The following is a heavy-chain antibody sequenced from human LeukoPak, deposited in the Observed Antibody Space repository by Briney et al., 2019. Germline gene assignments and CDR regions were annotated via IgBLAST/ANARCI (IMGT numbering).Heavy chain of an antibody. CDR1: GFAFSSYE. V-gene: IGHV3-48*03. CDR2: IRSTSNTI. J-gene: IGHJ4*02. CDR3: ARDFGRWFIDY. Sequence: HPGGSLRLSCAASGFAFSSYEMSWVRQAPGKGLEWVSYIRSTSNTIYYADSVKGRFTISRDNAKNSLYLQMNSLRAEDTAVYYCARDFGRWFIDYWGQGTLVTVSS. D-gene: IGHD4-23*01.